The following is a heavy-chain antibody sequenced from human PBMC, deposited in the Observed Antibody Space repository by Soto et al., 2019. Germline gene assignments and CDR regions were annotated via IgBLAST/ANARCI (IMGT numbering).Heavy chain of an antibody. CDR1: GDSVSSNSAA. V-gene: IGHV6-1*01. CDR3: ARDRGGITVSSKPLGEWFDP. D-gene: IGHD3-16*01. Sequence: SQTLSLTCAISGDSVSSNSAAWNWIRQSPSRGLEWLGRTYYRSKWYNDYAVSVKSRITINPDTSKNQFSLRLTSVTAADTAVYYCARDRGGITVSSKPLGEWFDPWGQGTLVTVSS. CDR2: TYYRSKWYN. J-gene: IGHJ5*02.